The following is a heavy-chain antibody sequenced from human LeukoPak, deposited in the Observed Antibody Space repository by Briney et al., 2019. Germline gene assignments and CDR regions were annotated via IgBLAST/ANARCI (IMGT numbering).Heavy chain of an antibody. V-gene: IGHV4-59*01. Sequence: SETLSLTCTVSGGSISSYYWSWIRQPPGKGLEWIGYIYYSGSTNYNPSLKSRVTISVDTSKNQFSLKLSPVTAADTAVYYCARGPLWFGEGGLRFDPWGQGTLVTVS. CDR3: ARGPLWFGEGGLRFDP. CDR1: GGSISSYY. CDR2: IYYSGST. D-gene: IGHD3-10*01. J-gene: IGHJ5*02.